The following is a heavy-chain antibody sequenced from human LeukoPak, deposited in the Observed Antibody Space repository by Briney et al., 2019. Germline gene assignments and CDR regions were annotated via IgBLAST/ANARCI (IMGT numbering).Heavy chain of an antibody. V-gene: IGHV1-2*02. CDR3: AREGTYYYDSSGLDY. CDR2: INPNSGGT. J-gene: IGHJ4*02. Sequence: ASVKVSYKASGYTFTGYYMHWVRQAPGQGLEWMGWINPNSGGTNYAQKFQGRVTMTRDTSISTAYMELSRLRSDDTAGHYCAREGTYYYDSSGLDYWGQGTLVTVSS. D-gene: IGHD3-22*01. CDR1: GYTFTGYY.